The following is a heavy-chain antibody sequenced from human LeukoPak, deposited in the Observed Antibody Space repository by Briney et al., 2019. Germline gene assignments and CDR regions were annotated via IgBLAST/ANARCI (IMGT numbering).Heavy chain of an antibody. Sequence: SETLSLTCAVYGGSFSGYYWSWIRQPPGKGLEWIGEINHSGSTNYNPSLKSRVTISVDTSKNQFSLKLSSVTAADTAVYYCARGPDTYYYDSSGYYLYFDYWSQGTLVTVSS. CDR2: INHSGST. CDR3: ARGPDTYYYDSSGYYLYFDY. CDR1: GGSFSGYY. D-gene: IGHD3-22*01. V-gene: IGHV4-34*01. J-gene: IGHJ4*02.